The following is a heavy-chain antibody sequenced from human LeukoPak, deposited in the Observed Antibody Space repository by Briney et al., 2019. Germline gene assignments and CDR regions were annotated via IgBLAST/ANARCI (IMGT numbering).Heavy chain of an antibody. CDR2: IWYDGSNK. D-gene: IGHD1-26*01. CDR3: AKDYSGNYPEAFDI. J-gene: IGHJ3*02. Sequence: GGSLRLSCAASGFIFSTYGMHWVRQTPGKGLEWVAVIWYDGSNKYYADSVKGRFTISRDNSKNTLYLQMDSLRAEDTAVYYCAKDYSGNYPEAFDIWGQGTMVTVSS. CDR1: GFIFSTYG. V-gene: IGHV3-33*06.